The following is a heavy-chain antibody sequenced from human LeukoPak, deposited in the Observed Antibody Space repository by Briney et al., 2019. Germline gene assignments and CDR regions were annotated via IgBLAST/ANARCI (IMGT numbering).Heavy chain of an antibody. D-gene: IGHD3-9*01. CDR2: IKKDGSEK. CDR1: GFTFSSYW. J-gene: IGHJ5*02. V-gene: IGHV3-7*01. CDR3: ARDDWLSLWGSRYNWFDP. Sequence: PGGSLRLSCAASGFTFSSYWMSWVRQAPGKGLEWVANIKKDGSEKYYVDSVKGRFTISRDNAKNSLYLQMNSLRAEDTAVYYCARDDWLSLWGSRYNWFDPWGQGTLVTVSS.